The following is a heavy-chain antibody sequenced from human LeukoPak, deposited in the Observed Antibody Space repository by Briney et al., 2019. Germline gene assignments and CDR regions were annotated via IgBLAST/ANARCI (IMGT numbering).Heavy chain of an antibody. CDR1: GFIFSPYA. CDR2: IKQDGSEK. Sequence: PGGSLRLSCAASGFIFSPYAMSWVRQAPGKGLEWVANIKQDGSEKYYVDSVKGRFTISRDNAKNSLYLQMNSLRAEDTAVYYCARGGARPFDYWGQGTLVTVSS. J-gene: IGHJ4*02. CDR3: ARGGARPFDY. D-gene: IGHD6-6*01. V-gene: IGHV3-7*01.